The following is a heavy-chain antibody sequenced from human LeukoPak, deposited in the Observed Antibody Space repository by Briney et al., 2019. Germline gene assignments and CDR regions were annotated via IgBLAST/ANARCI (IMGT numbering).Heavy chain of an antibody. D-gene: IGHD5-18*01. V-gene: IGHV4-59*01. CDR3: ARGYSYGYGDAFDI. Sequence: PSETLSLTCTVSGGSISSYYWCWIRQPPGKGLEWIGYIYYSGSTNYNPSLKSRVTISVDTSKNQFSLKLSSVTAADTAVYYCARGYSYGYGDAFDIWGQGTMVTVSS. CDR1: GGSISSYY. J-gene: IGHJ3*02. CDR2: IYYSGST.